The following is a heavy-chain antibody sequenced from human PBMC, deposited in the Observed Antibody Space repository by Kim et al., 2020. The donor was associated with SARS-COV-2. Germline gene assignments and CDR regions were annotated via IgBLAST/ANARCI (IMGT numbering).Heavy chain of an antibody. CDR1: GFTFSSYA. CDR3: VKDPSSSWTAGDFDY. J-gene: IGHJ4*02. Sequence: GGSLRLSCSASGFTFSSYAMHWVRQAPGKGLEYVSAISSNGGSTYYADSVKGRFTISRDNSKNTLYLQMSSLRAEDTAVYYCVKDPSSSWTAGDFDYWGQGTLVTVSS. CDR2: ISSNGGST. V-gene: IGHV3-64D*06. D-gene: IGHD6-13*01.